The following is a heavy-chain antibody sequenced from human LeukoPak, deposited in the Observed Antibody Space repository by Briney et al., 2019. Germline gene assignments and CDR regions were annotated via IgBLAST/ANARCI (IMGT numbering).Heavy chain of an antibody. CDR3: ARRSLRSTALDY. J-gene: IGHJ4*02. Sequence: GGSLRLSCAASGLTFSSYWMRWVRQAPGKGLEWVANIKQDGSEKYYVDSVKGRFTISRDNAKNSLYLQMNSLRAEDTAVYYCARRSLRSTALDYWGEGTLVTVSS. V-gene: IGHV3-7*01. CDR2: IKQDGSEK. CDR1: GLTFSSYW. D-gene: IGHD3-3*01.